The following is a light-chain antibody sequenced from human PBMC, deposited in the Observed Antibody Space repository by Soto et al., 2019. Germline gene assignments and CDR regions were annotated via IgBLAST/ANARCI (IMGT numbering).Light chain of an antibody. CDR1: QSVNTSY. CDR2: GAS. J-gene: IGKJ5*01. V-gene: IGKV3-20*01. Sequence: EIVLAQSPGTLSLSPGDRATLSCRASQSVNTSYLGWYQQKPGQAPRLLIYGASSRATGIPDRFSGSGSGTDFTLTISRLEPEDFAVYYCQQYGVSPITFGQGTRLEIK. CDR3: QQYGVSPIT.